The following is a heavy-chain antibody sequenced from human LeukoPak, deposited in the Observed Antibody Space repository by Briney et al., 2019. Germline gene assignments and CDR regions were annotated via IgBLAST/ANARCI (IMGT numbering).Heavy chain of an antibody. J-gene: IGHJ4*02. Sequence: TGGSLRLSCVASGLTFSNSAMTWVRQAPGKGLEWVSIITDSGSSTFYADSVKGRFTISRDTSINTLYLQMNSLGVDDTAVYYCATVGGSCASSNCYAYFDYWGQGTLVTVSS. CDR1: GLTFSNSA. V-gene: IGHV3-23*01. CDR2: ITDSGSST. CDR3: ATVGGSCASSNCYAYFDY. D-gene: IGHD2-2*01.